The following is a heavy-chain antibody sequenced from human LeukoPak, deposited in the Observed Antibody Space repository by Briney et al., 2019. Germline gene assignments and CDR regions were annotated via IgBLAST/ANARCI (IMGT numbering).Heavy chain of an antibody. CDR3: AGYSSSWYNPEYYGMDV. CDR2: IYYSGST. CDR1: GGSISSCY. Sequence: SETLSLTCTVSGGSISSCYWSWIRQPPGKGLEWIGYIYYSGSTNYNPSLKSRVTISVDTSKNQFSLKLSSVTAADTAVYYCAGYSSSWYNPEYYGMDVWGQGTTVTVSS. D-gene: IGHD6-13*01. J-gene: IGHJ6*02. V-gene: IGHV4-59*08.